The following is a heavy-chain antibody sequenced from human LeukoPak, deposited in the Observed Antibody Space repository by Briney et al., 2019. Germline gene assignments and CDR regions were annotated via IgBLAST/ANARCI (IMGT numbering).Heavy chain of an antibody. CDR2: ISSSGSTI. J-gene: IGHJ5*02. V-gene: IGHV3-11*04. CDR3: ARERGVVTS. D-gene: IGHD4-23*01. Sequence: GESLRLSCADTGFTFNDLYMSWIRQATGKGLEWVSYISSSGSTIYYADSVKGRFTISRDNAKNSLYLQMNSLRAEDTAVYYCARERGVVTSWGQGTLVTVSS. CDR1: GFTFNDLY.